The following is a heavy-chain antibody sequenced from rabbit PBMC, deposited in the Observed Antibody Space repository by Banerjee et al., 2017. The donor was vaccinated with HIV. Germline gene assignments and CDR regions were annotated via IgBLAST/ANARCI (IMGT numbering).Heavy chain of an antibody. CDR3: ARDLAGVIGWNFGL. CDR2: KGNT. Sequence: KGNTDYASWVNGRFTISADNAQNTVDLQMSSLTAADTATYFCARDLAGVIGWNFGLWGPGTLVTVS. D-gene: IGHD4-1*01. J-gene: IGHJ4*01. V-gene: IGHV1S8*01.